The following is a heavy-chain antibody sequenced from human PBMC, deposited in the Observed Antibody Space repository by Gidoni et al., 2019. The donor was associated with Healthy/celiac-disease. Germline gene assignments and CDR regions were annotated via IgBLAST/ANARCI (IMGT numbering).Heavy chain of an antibody. V-gene: IGHV3-15*01. D-gene: IGHD5-12*01. CDR3: TTGSGGYSGYDYSAAFDI. CDR2: IKSKTDGGTT. J-gene: IGHJ3*02. CDR1: GFPCSNLG. Sequence: EVQLVESGGGLVKPGGSRSLSWSASGFPCSNLGISWGRQAPGKGVEWVGRIKSKTDGGTTDYAAPVKGRFTISREDSKNTLYLQMNSLKTEDTAVYYCTTGSGGYSGYDYSAAFDIWGQGTMVTVSS.